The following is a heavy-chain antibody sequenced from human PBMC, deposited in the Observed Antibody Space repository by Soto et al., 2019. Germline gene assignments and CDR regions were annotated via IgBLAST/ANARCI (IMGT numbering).Heavy chain of an antibody. Sequence: GGSLRLSCEASGFIFSDFAMTWVRQAPGRGLEWVSTVSGSSPATYYADSVKGRFAISRDNSKNTLYLQMNGLRTDDTAIYYCAKGPKGFFHSDGRFFDFWGQGTLVTVSS. CDR2: VSGSSPAT. J-gene: IGHJ4*02. D-gene: IGHD2-15*01. CDR3: AKGPKGFFHSDGRFFDF. CDR1: GFIFSDFA. V-gene: IGHV3-23*01.